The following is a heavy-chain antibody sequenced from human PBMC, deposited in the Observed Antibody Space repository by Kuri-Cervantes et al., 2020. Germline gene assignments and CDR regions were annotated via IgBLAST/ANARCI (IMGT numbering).Heavy chain of an antibody. J-gene: IGHJ5*02. CDR2: ISWNSGDI. CDR1: GFILDDYA. CDR3: ANDGGQGGFDP. D-gene: IGHD3-16*01. Sequence: SLKISCEASGFILDDYAIHWVRQAPGKGLEWVSGISWNSGDIGYADSVKGRFTISRDNSKNTLYLQMNSLRAEDTAVYYCANDGGQGGFDPWGQGTLVTVSS. V-gene: IGHV3-9*01.